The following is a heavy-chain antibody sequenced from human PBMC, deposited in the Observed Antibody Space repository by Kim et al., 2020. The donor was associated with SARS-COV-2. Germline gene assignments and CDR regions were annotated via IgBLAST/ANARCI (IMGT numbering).Heavy chain of an antibody. Sequence: GGSLRLSCAASGFTFSSYAMSWVRQAPGKGLEWVSAIRGSGGSTYYADSVKGRFTISRDNSKNPLYLQMNSLRAEDTAVYFCAKRAGPTRSYDILTGYYMGYFDLWGQGTLVTVSS. CDR3: AKRAGPTRSYDILTGYYMGYFDL. D-gene: IGHD3-9*01. CDR2: IRGSGGST. V-gene: IGHV3-23*01. J-gene: IGHJ4*02. CDR1: GFTFSSYA.